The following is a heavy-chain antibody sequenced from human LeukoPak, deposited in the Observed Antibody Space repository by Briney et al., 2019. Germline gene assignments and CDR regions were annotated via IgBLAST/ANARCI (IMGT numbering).Heavy chain of an antibody. Sequence: GGSLRLSCAASGLIFTGSAMHWVRQAPGKGLEWVGRMRSKANNYATGYSTSVIGRFTISRDDSKNIRYLEMSSLKIGDTAVYFCTSQAGYSSSWETWGQGTLVTVSS. CDR1: GLIFTGSA. V-gene: IGHV3-73*01. J-gene: IGHJ5*02. D-gene: IGHD2-2*01. CDR3: TSQAGYSSSWET. CDR2: MRSKANNYAT.